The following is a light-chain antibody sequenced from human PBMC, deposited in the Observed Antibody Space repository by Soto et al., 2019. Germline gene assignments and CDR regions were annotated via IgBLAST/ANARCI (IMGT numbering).Light chain of an antibody. CDR2: DAS. Sequence: EIVLTQSPATLSLSPGERATLSCRASQSLSKYLAWYQQKPGQAPRLLIYDASNRATGIPARFSGSGSGTDFTLTISSLAPEDFAVYYCQQRSNWRGTFGGGTKVEI. CDR3: QQRSNWRGT. CDR1: QSLSKY. V-gene: IGKV3-11*01. J-gene: IGKJ4*01.